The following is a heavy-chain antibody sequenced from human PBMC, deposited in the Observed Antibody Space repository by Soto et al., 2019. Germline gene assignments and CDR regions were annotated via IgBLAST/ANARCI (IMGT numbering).Heavy chain of an antibody. CDR1: GYTFTSYY. V-gene: IGHV1-46*01. CDR2: INPSGGST. D-gene: IGHD6-13*01. J-gene: IGHJ5*02. Sequence: RASVKVSCKASGYTFTSYYMHWVRQAPGQGLEWMGIINPSGGSTSYAQKFQGRVTMTRDTSTSTVYMELSSLRSGDTAVYYCARDWIAAAGTLGFDPWGQGTLVTVSS. CDR3: ARDWIAAAGTLGFDP.